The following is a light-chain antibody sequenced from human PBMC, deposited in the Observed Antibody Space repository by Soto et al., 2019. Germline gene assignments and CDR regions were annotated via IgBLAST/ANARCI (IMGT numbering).Light chain of an antibody. CDR1: RSISNY. V-gene: IGKV3-11*01. Sequence: EIVLXQSQGTLSLSPGERAPLSCSCSRSISNYLDCYQQKSGQATMLLIKDTFKRATGIPATFSGSASGKDFPLTISSLEPEDFAVYYCQQRSNWPNTFGGGTKVDIK. CDR2: DTF. CDR3: QQRSNWPNT. J-gene: IGKJ4*01.